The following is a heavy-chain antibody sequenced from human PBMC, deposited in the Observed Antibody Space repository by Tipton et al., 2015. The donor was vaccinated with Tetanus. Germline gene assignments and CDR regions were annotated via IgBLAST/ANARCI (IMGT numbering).Heavy chain of an antibody. D-gene: IGHD1-26*01. Sequence: LRLSCSVSGASINAGGYLWTWVRQRPGEGLEWIGNIYYTALTSYTPSLSSRVTISVDSSQNHLSLNLTSVTAADTAVYFCARGLPREPFYLDYWGQGNQVTVSS. V-gene: IGHV4-31*03. CDR2: IYYTALT. J-gene: IGHJ4*02. CDR1: GASINAGGYL. CDR3: ARGLPREPFYLDY.